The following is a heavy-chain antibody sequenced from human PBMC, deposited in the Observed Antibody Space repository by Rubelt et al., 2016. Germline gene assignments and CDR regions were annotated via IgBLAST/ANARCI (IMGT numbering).Heavy chain of an antibody. D-gene: IGHD3-22*01. CDR3: ARDWYDSSGDSHGMDV. CDR2: ISGNGRST. J-gene: IGHJ6*02. Sequence: KSQRGGLEWVSLISGNGRSTYDADSVKGRFTISRDNSKNTLYLQMNSLRDEDTALYYCARDWYDSSGDSHGMDVWGQGTTVTVYS. V-gene: IGHV3-23*01.